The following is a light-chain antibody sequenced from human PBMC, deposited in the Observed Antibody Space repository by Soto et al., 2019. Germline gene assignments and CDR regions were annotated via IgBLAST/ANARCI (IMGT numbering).Light chain of an antibody. J-gene: IGKJ2*01. CDR3: QHYDNLPLT. V-gene: IGKV1-33*01. Sequence: DIQMTQSPSSLSASVRDRVTITCQASQDISNFLNWYQQKPGKAPKLLIYDASNLETGVPSRFSGSGSGTDFTSTISSLQPEDVATYYCQHYDNLPLTFGQGTKLEIK. CDR1: QDISNF. CDR2: DAS.